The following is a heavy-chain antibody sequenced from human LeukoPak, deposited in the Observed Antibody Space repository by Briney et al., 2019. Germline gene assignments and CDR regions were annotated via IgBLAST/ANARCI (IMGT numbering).Heavy chain of an antibody. CDR3: VKDRHCSSSSCYSFDC. J-gene: IGHJ4*02. CDR2: ISYNGGST. D-gene: IGHD2-2*02. CDR1: GFPFSTYA. V-gene: IGHV3-64D*06. Sequence: GGSLRLSCSASGFPFSTYAMHWVRQAPGKGLEHVSVISYNGGSTYYADSVKGRFTISRDNSKNTLYLQMSSLRAEDTAVYYRVKDRHCSSSSCYSFDCWGQGTLVTVSS.